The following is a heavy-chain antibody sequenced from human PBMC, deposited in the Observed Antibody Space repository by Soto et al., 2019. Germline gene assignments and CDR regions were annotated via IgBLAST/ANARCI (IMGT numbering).Heavy chain of an antibody. Sequence: QVQLQQWGAGLLKPSETLSLNCAVNGGSLSGYYWSWIRQPPGKGLEWIGEIKDGVRTNYSPSLKSRATISSDTSNNQFSLRLYSVTAADTGVYYCARGQEGVVATHWDQGTLVTVSS. D-gene: IGHD5-12*01. CDR1: GGSLSGYY. CDR3: ARGQEGVVATH. CDR2: IKDGVRT. V-gene: IGHV4-34*01. J-gene: IGHJ4*02.